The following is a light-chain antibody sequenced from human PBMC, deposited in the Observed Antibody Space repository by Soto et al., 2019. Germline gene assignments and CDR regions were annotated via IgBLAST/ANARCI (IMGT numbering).Light chain of an antibody. Sequence: DIQMTQSPSTLSASVGDGVTITCRASQTISSWLAWYQQKPGKAPKLQIYKASTLKSGVPSRFSGSGSGTEFTLTISSLQPDDFATYYCQHYNSYSEAFGQGTKVDIK. V-gene: IGKV1-5*03. CDR1: QTISSW. J-gene: IGKJ1*01. CDR2: KAS. CDR3: QHYNSYSEA.